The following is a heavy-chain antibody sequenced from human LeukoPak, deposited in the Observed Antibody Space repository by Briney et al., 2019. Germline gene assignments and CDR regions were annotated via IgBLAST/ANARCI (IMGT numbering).Heavy chain of an antibody. CDR3: AIGVAGTHFDY. Sequence: ASVKVSCKAPGHTFDYGVSWVRQAPGQGLEWMGWISAYNAYTNYPQKVQGRVTMTTDTTTSTVYMELRGLRSDDTAVYYCAIGVAGTHFDYWGQGTLVTVSP. V-gene: IGHV1-18*01. D-gene: IGHD6-19*01. J-gene: IGHJ4*02. CDR1: GHTFDYG. CDR2: ISAYNAYT.